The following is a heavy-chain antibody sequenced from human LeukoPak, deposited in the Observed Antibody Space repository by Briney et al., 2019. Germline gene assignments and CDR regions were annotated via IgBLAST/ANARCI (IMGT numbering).Heavy chain of an antibody. CDR1: GFTFDDYG. J-gene: IGHJ4*02. V-gene: IGHV3-43*02. CDR2: ISGNGITT. CDR3: AKDKGSYSSSWYRGDFDT. D-gene: IGHD6-13*01. Sequence: PGGSLRLSCAASGFTFDDYGMHWVRQVPGKGLEWVSLISGNGITTYYTDSVKGRFTISRDNSHNSLYLQMNSLRPEDSALYYCAKDKGSYSSSWYRGDFDTWDQGTLVTVSS.